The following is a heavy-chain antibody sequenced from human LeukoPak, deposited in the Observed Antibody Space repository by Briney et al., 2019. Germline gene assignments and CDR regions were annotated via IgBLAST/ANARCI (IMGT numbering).Heavy chain of an antibody. Sequence: GGSLTLSCTGFGFTFRDYAVSWVRQAPGKGLECIGFIRSKVYGGTTEYAASVKGRFTISRDDSKSIAYLQMNSLKTEDTAVYYCTRDPYYFDSSGYYHHAFDIWGQGPMVAVSS. D-gene: IGHD3-22*01. CDR3: TRDPYYFDSSGYYHHAFDI. CDR1: GFTFRDYA. J-gene: IGHJ3*02. CDR2: IRSKVYGGTT. V-gene: IGHV3-49*04.